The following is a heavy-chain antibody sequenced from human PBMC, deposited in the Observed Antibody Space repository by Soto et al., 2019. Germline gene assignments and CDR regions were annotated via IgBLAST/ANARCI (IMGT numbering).Heavy chain of an antibody. J-gene: IGHJ3*02. V-gene: IGHV3-23*01. CDR3: AKDLLRGAFDI. CDR2: ITGNGGNT. D-gene: IGHD4-17*01. CDR1: RFSFSSFA. Sequence: GGSLRLSCAASRFSFSSFAMSWVRQAPGRGLEWVSTITGNGGNTYYADSVKGRFSISRDNSRNTLYLQMNSLRADDSAVYYCAKDLLRGAFDIWGQGTLVTVSS.